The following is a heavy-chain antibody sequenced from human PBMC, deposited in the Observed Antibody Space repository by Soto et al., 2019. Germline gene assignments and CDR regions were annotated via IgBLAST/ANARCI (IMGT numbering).Heavy chain of an antibody. J-gene: IGHJ4*02. V-gene: IGHV1-24*01. CDR2: FDPEDGET. CDR1: GYTLTELS. Sequence: ASVKVSCKVSGYTLTELSMHWVRQAPGKGLEWMGGFDPEDGETIYAQKFQGRVTMTEDTSTDTAYMELSSLRSEDTAVYYCATLRIRSGGYSYDSVAPDGVYYFDYWGQGTLVTVSS. CDR3: ATLRIRSGGYSYDSVAPDGVYYFDY. D-gene: IGHD5-18*01.